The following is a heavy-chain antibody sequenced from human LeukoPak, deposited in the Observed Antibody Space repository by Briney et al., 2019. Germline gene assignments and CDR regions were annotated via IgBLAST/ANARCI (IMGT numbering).Heavy chain of an antibody. CDR1: GGTFSSYA. CDR3: ARGVRIAVAGPYPYYYYGMDV. V-gene: IGHV1-69*04. Sequence: ASVKVSCKASGGTFSSYAISWVRQAPGQGLEWMGRIIPILGIANYAQKFQGRVTITADKSTSTAYMELSSLRSDDTAVYYCARGVRIAVAGPYPYYYYGMDVWGQGTTVTVSS. D-gene: IGHD6-19*01. CDR2: IIPILGIA. J-gene: IGHJ6*02.